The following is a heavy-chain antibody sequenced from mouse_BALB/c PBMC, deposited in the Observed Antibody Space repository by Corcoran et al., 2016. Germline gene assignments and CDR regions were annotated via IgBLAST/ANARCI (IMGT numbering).Heavy chain of an antibody. CDR1: GYTFTNYG. CDR3: ARHGSSRYYAIDY. J-gene: IGHJ4*01. CDR2: INTYTGEQ. D-gene: IGHD1-1*01. V-gene: IGHV9-3-1*01. Sequence: QIQLVQSGPELKKPGETVKISCKASGYTFTNYGMNWVKQAPGKGLKWMGWINTYTGEQTYADDFKGRFAFSLETSASTAYLQINNLKNEDTATYLCARHGSSRYYAIDYGGQGTAVTVSS.